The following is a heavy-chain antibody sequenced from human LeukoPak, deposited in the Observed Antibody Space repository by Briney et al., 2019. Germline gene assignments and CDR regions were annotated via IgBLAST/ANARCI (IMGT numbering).Heavy chain of an antibody. CDR3: AKDFPSGYEYDGMDV. J-gene: IGHJ6*02. CDR2: IYSGGST. D-gene: IGHD5-12*01. V-gene: IGHV3-53*01. Sequence: PGGSLRLSCAASGFTVSSNYMSWVRQAPGKGLEWVSVIYSGGSTYYADSVKGRFTISRDNPKNTLYLHMNSLRAEDTAVYYCAKDFPSGYEYDGMDVWGQGTTVTVSS. CDR1: GFTVSSNY.